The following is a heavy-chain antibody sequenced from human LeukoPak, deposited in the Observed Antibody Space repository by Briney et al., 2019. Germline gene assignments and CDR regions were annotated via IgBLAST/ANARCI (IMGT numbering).Heavy chain of an antibody. CDR1: GGSISSYY. Sequence: KPSETLSLTRTVSGGSISSYYWSWIRQPPGKGLEWIGYIYYSGSTNYNPSLKSRVTISVDTSKNQFSLKLSSVTAADTAVYYCARETDILTGLNYFDYWGQGTLVTVSS. CDR3: ARETDILTGLNYFDY. CDR2: IYYSGST. V-gene: IGHV4-59*01. J-gene: IGHJ4*02. D-gene: IGHD3-9*01.